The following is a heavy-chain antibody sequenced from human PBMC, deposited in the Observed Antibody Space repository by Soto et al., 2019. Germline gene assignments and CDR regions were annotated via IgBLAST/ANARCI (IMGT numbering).Heavy chain of an antibody. D-gene: IGHD3-22*01. J-gene: IGHJ3*02. CDR3: ARDWAPYYYDSSGPHNDAFDI. CDR2: ISAYNGNT. Sequence: ASVKVSCKASGYTFTSYGISWVRQAPGQGLERKGWISAYNGNTNYAQKLQGRVTMTTDTSTSTAYMELRSLRSDDTAVYYCARDWAPYYYDSSGPHNDAFDIWGQGTMVTVSS. CDR1: GYTFTSYG. V-gene: IGHV1-18*01.